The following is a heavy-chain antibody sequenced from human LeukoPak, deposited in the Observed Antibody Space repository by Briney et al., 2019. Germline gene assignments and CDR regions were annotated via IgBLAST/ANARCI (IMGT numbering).Heavy chain of an antibody. CDR3: ARDLGPHAIEDY. D-gene: IGHD5-24*01. V-gene: IGHV1-8*01. CDR2: MNPNSGNT. CDR1: GYTFTSYD. J-gene: IGHJ4*02. Sequence: ASVKVSCKASGYTFTSYDINWVRQATGQGLEWMGWMNPNSGNTGYAQKFQGRVTMTRNTSISTAYMELSSLGSEDTAVYYCARDLGPHAIEDYWGQGTLVTVSS.